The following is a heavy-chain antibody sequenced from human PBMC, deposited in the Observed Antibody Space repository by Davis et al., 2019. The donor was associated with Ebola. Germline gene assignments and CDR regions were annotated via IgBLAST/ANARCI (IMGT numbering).Heavy chain of an antibody. Sequence: GESLKISCAASGFTFSSYWMSWVRQAPGKGLEWVANIKQDGSEKYYVDSVKGRFTISRDNAKNSLYLQMNSLRAEDTAVYYCAKNNWNDFIMFDYWGQGTLVTVSS. V-gene: IGHV3-7*03. CDR3: AKNNWNDFIMFDY. D-gene: IGHD1-1*01. CDR1: GFTFSSYW. J-gene: IGHJ4*02. CDR2: IKQDGSEK.